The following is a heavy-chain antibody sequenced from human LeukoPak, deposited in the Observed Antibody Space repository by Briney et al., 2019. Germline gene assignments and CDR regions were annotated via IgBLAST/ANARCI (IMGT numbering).Heavy chain of an antibody. Sequence: ASVKVSCKASGYTFTHYAMNWVRQAPGQGLEWMGRINPNSGGTNYAQKFQGRVTMTRDTSISTAYMELSRLRSDDTAVYYCARAPVLRFLEWPWGYYYYGMDVWGQGTTVTVSS. CDR2: INPNSGGT. V-gene: IGHV1-2*06. CDR3: ARAPVLRFLEWPWGYYYYGMDV. CDR1: GYTFTHYA. J-gene: IGHJ6*02. D-gene: IGHD3-3*01.